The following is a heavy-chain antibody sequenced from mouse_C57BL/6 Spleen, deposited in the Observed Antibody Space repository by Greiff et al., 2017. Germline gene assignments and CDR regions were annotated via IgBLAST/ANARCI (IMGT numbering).Heavy chain of an antibody. CDR3: ARGIYYYGSDY. CDR2: IYPGSGNT. J-gene: IGHJ2*01. V-gene: IGHV1-76*01. Sequence: QVQLKESGAELVRPGASVKLSCKASGYTFTDYYINWVKQRPGQGLEWIARIYPGSGNTYYNEKFKGKATLTAEKSSSTAYMQLSSLTSEDSAVYFCARGIYYYGSDYWGQGTTLTVSS. D-gene: IGHD1-1*01. CDR1: GYTFTDYY.